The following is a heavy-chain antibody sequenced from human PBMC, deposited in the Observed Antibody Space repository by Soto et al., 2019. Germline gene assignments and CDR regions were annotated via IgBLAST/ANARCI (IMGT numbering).Heavy chain of an antibody. CDR1: GDSISNSRW. Sequence: QVQLQESGPGPVKPSGTLSLTCAVSGDSISNSRWWTWVRQPPGKGLEWIGDIFHSGDTNYNPSLKSRVLKSVDKSQNQFFLKVSSVTAAVTDVYYCAYSTGWYRHDVWGQGTLVTVSS. CDR2: IFHSGDT. J-gene: IGHJ3*01. V-gene: IGHV4-4*02. CDR3: AYSTGWYRHDV. D-gene: IGHD6-19*01.